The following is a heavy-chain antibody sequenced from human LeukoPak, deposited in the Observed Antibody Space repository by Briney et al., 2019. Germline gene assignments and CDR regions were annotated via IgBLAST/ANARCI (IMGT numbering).Heavy chain of an antibody. CDR3: ASSYGDYRGGFDY. D-gene: IGHD4-17*01. CDR2: INPNSGGT. CDR1: GYTFTGYY. V-gene: IGHV1-2*04. Sequence: GASVKVSCKASGYTFTGYYMHWVRQAPGQGLEWMGWINPNSGGTNYAQKFQGWVTMTRDTSISTAYMELSRLRSDDTAVYYCASSYGDYRGGFDYWGQGTLVTVSS. J-gene: IGHJ4*02.